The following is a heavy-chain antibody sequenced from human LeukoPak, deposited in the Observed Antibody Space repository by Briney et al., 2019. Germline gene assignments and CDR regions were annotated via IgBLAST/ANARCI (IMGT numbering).Heavy chain of an antibody. CDR1: GFTFSTYS. Sequence: QSGGSLRLSCAASGFTFSTYSMNWVRQAPGKGLEWVSAISGSGGSTYYADSVKGRFTISRDNSKNTLYLQMNSLRAEDTAVYYCAKEGGYSYGYPFDYWGQGTLVTVSS. CDR2: ISGSGGST. D-gene: IGHD5-18*01. J-gene: IGHJ4*02. CDR3: AKEGGYSYGYPFDY. V-gene: IGHV3-23*01.